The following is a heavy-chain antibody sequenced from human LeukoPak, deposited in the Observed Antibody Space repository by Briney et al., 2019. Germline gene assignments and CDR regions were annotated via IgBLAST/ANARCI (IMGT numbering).Heavy chain of an antibody. Sequence: TSETLSLTCTVSDAFISTYYWTWIRQPPGKGLEWIGSIYYSGSTNYNPYLKSRVTISLDTSKNQFSLKLSPVSSADTAVYYCARETRGRNYFDYWGQGTLVTVSS. V-gene: IGHV4-59*01. J-gene: IGHJ4*02. CDR3: ARETRGRNYFDY. D-gene: IGHD1-14*01. CDR2: IYYSGST. CDR1: DAFISTYY.